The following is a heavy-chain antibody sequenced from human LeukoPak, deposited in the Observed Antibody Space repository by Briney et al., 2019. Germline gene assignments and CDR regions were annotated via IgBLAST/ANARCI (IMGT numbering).Heavy chain of an antibody. CDR3: ARDGVYYDSSGLGY. CDR1: GFSFNSYA. CDR2: ISSSSSYI. J-gene: IGHJ4*02. D-gene: IGHD3-22*01. V-gene: IGHV3-21*01. Sequence: GGSLRLSCAASGFSFNSYAMSWVRQAPGKGLEWVSSISSSSSYIYYADSVKGRFTISRDNAKNSLYLQMNSLRAEDTAVYYCARDGVYYDSSGLGYWGQGTLVTVSS.